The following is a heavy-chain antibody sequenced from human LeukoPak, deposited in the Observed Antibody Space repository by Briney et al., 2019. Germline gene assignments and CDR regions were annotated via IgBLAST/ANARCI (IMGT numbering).Heavy chain of an antibody. Sequence: ASVKVSCKASGYTFTSYGISWVRQAPGQGLEWMGWISAYNGNTNYAQKLQGRVTMTTDTSTSTAYMELRSLRSDDTAVYYCARVLYYYGSGSYSAPPYYYYYMDVWGKGTTVTVSS. CDR2: ISAYNGNT. CDR3: ARVLYYYGSGSYSAPPYYYYYMDV. J-gene: IGHJ6*03. D-gene: IGHD3-10*01. V-gene: IGHV1-18*01. CDR1: GYTFTSYG.